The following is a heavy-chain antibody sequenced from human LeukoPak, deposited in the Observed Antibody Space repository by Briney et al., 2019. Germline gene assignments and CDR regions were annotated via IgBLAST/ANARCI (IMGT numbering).Heavy chain of an antibody. CDR2: IWYDGSDE. J-gene: IGHJ6*02. V-gene: IGHV3-33*08. CDR1: GFTFSSYA. D-gene: IGHD4-11*01. CDR3: ARDRSNSHMDV. Sequence: GGSLRLSCAASGFTFSSYAMHWVRQAPGKGLEWVAIIWYDGSDEYYADSVKGRFTISRDNSKYTLYLQMNSLRAEDTAVYYCARDRSNSHMDVWGQGTTVAVSS.